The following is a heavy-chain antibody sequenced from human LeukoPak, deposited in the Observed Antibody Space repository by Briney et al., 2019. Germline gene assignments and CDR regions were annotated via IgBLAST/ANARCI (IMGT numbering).Heavy chain of an antibody. CDR1: GFTFSSYA. CDR2: ISYDGSNK. V-gene: IGHV3-30-3*01. CDR3: AGAPACSGGSCYLSYYYYYYGMDV. Sequence: PGGSLRLSCAASGFTFSSYAMHWVRQAPGKGLEWVAVISYDGSNKYYADSVKGRFTISRDNSKNTLYLQMNSLRAEDTAVYYCAGAPACSGGSCYLSYYYYYYGMDVWGQGTTVTVSS. J-gene: IGHJ6*02. D-gene: IGHD2-15*01.